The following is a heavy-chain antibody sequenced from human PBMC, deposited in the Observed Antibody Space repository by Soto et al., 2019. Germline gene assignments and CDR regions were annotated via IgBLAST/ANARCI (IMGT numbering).Heavy chain of an antibody. CDR1: GLTVSSKY. J-gene: IGHJ4*02. D-gene: IGHD6-19*01. V-gene: IGHV3-53*01. CDR2: IYGGGTT. CDR3: VLTTGWPGFDF. Sequence: EVQLVESGGGLIQPGGSLRLSCAASGLTVSSKYMTWVRQAPGKGLEWVSVIYGGGTTYYADSVKGRFTISRDNSKNQLYLQMNIMRAEDTAVYYCVLTTGWPGFDFWGQGTLVTVSS.